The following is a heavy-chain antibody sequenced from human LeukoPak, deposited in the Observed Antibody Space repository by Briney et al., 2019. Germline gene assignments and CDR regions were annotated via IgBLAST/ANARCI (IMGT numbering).Heavy chain of an antibody. CDR2: INTNTGNP. CDR3: ARSYDSSGYYSYPSDY. Sequence: ASVKVSRKASGYTFTSYAMNWVRQAPGQGLEWMGWINTNTGNPTYAQGFTGRFVFSLDTSVSTAYLQISSLKAEDTAVYYCARSYDSSGYYSYPSDYWGQGTLVTVSS. D-gene: IGHD3-22*01. V-gene: IGHV7-4-1*02. CDR1: GYTFTSYA. J-gene: IGHJ4*02.